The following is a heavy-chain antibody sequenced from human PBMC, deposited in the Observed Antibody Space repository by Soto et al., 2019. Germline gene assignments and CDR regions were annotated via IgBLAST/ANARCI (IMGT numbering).Heavy chain of an antibody. J-gene: IGHJ4*02. CDR3: ALRRVAYADF. D-gene: IGHD2-2*01. CDR1: GFTLSNYA. V-gene: IGHV3-53*01. Sequence: GGSLRLSCAASGFTLSNYAMSWVRQAPGKGLEWVSILYSGGNTYYADSVEGRFTISRDGSKNTLYLHMNSLRAEDTAVYYCALRRVAYADFWGQGTRVTVSS. CDR2: LYSGGNT.